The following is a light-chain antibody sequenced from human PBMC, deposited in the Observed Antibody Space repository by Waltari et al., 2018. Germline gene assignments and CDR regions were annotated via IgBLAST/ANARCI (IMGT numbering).Light chain of an antibody. CDR2: DVT. CDR1: QRYNY. V-gene: IGLV2-14*03. Sequence: QSALTQPASVSGSPGQSITISCTGTQRYNYFACYQQHPGKAPKSMIYDVTNRPSGVSNRFSGSKSGNTASLTISGLRAEDEADYYCSSYTSNNTPVVFGGGTMVTVL. J-gene: IGLJ2*01. CDR3: SSYTSNNTPVV.